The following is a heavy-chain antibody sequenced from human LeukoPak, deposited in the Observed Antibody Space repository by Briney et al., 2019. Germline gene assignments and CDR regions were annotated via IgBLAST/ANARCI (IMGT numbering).Heavy chain of an antibody. CDR1: GFTVTSSG. CDR3: ARDPSFIGVASWFDP. CDR2: IWYDGSVQ. Sequence: PGGSLRLSCAASGFTVTSSGMHWVRQAPGKGLEWVSVIWYDGSVQYYADSVKGRFTISRDNSKNTLYLQMNSLRAEDTAVYYCARDPSFIGVASWFDPWGQGTLVTVSS. V-gene: IGHV3-33*01. D-gene: IGHD2-15*01. J-gene: IGHJ5*02.